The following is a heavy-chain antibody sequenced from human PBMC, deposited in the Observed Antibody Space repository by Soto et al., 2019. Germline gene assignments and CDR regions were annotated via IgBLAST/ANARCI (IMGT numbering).Heavy chain of an antibody. D-gene: IGHD5-12*01. CDR2: ICGSTI. Sequence: EVQLVESGGGLVQPGGSLTLSCAASGFAFSDYGMMWVRQAPGKGLECISFICGSTIYYADSVKGRFTISRDNAKNSLFLQMNNLGAEDTAVYYCASDRGAMGSVDTMRGYWGQGTLVTVSS. J-gene: IGHJ4*02. CDR1: GFAFSDYG. CDR3: ASDRGAMGSVDTMRGY. V-gene: IGHV3-48*01.